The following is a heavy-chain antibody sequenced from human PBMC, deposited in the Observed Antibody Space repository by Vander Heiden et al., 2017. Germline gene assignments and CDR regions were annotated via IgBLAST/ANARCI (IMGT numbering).Heavy chain of an antibody. D-gene: IGHD3-10*01. CDR2: IYAGGGT. V-gene: IGHV3-53*01. J-gene: IGHJ6*02. Sequence: EVQLVESGGGLIQHGGSLKLSCEVSGFTVSKNFTTWVRQAPGKGLDWVSIIYAGGGTYYAESVKDRFTISRDNAKNTVYLQMNRLRAEDTAVYYCASSWTYYGMDVWGRGTTVTVS. CDR3: ASSWTYYGMDV. CDR1: GFTVSKNF.